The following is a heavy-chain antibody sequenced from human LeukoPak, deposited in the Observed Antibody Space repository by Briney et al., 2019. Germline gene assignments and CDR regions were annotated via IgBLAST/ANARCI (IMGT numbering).Heavy chain of an antibody. CDR2: ISAYNGNT. J-gene: IGHJ4*02. Sequence: ASVKVSCKASGYTFTSYGISWVRQAPGQGLEWMGWISAYNGNTNYAQKLQGRVTMTTDTSTSTAYMELRSLRSDDTAVYYCAREGYVWGSYRYTYYFDYWGQGTLSPSPQ. CDR1: GYTFTSYG. CDR3: AREGYVWGSYRYTYYFDY. D-gene: IGHD3-16*02. V-gene: IGHV1-18*01.